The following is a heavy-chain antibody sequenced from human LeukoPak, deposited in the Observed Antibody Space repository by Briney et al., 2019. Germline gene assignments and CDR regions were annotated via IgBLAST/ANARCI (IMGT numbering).Heavy chain of an antibody. V-gene: IGHV3-23*01. D-gene: IGHD3-22*01. Sequence: GGSLRLSCAASGFTFSSYAMSWVRQAPGKGLEWVSAISGSGGSTYYADSVKGRFTISRDNSKNMLYLQMNSLRAEDTAVYYCAKDPENYYDSSGYLHWGQGTLVTVSS. J-gene: IGHJ4*02. CDR1: GFTFSSYA. CDR2: ISGSGGST. CDR3: AKDPENYYDSSGYLH.